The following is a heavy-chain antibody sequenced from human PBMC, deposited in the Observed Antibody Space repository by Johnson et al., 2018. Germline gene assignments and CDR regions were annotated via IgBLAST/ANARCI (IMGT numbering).Heavy chain of an antibody. Sequence: QVQLVESGGGVVHPGTSLRLSCATSGFTFTTYGMHWVRQAPGKGLEWVATIWHDGSLKLYGDSVKGRFTISRDDSKNTLSLRMDSLRVDDTAVYYCVRDKLIYSTNYYGMDVWGQGSTVIVS. D-gene: IGHD2-2*01. J-gene: IGHJ6*02. CDR1: GFTFTTYG. CDR3: VRDKLIYSTNYYGMDV. CDR2: IWHDGSLK. V-gene: IGHV3-33*01.